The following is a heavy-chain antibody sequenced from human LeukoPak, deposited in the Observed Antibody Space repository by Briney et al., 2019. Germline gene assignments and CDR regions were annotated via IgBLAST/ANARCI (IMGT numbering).Heavy chain of an antibody. CDR2: FDPEDGET. D-gene: IGHD3-9*01. J-gene: IGHJ5*02. CDR3: ATLGSPYYDILTGPPNWFDP. V-gene: IGHV1-24*01. CDR1: GYTLTELS. Sequence: ALVKVSCKVSGYTLTELSMHWVRQAPGKGLEWMGGFDPEDGETIYAQKFQGRVTMTEDTSTDTAYMELSSLRSEDTAVYYCATLGSPYYDILTGPPNWFDPWGQGTLVTVSS.